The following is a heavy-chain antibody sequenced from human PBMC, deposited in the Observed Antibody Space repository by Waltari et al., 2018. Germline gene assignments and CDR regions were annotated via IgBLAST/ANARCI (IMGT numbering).Heavy chain of an antibody. Sequence: QLQLQESGPGLVKASETLDLTCSVSVVSITTNRHYWGWIRQPPGQGLEWIGTISYNGATYSSPSLRSRVTIFRDTSKNQLSLKLGSVTAADTAFYYCATYIGASLGTAAFDVWGQGTMVTVSS. CDR3: ATYIGASLGTAAFDV. V-gene: IGHV4-39*01. CDR2: ISYNGAT. D-gene: IGHD5-12*01. J-gene: IGHJ3*01. CDR1: VVSITTNRHY.